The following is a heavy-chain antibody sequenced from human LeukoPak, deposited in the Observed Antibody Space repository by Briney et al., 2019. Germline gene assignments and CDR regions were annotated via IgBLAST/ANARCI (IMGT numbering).Heavy chain of an antibody. CDR1: GFTFNDYT. J-gene: IGHJ4*02. Sequence: GGSLRLSCAASGFTFNDYTMYWVRQAPGKGLEWVSLITWDGGSAFYADSVKGRFTISRDNINNFLFLQMNSLRTEDTALYYCAKERLRYFDSWGQGTLVTVSS. V-gene: IGHV3-43*01. CDR3: AKERLRYFDS. CDR2: ITWDGGSA. D-gene: IGHD3-9*01.